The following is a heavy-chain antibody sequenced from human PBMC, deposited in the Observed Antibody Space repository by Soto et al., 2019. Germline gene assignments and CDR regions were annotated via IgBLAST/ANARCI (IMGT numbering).Heavy chain of an antibody. CDR3: ARDGVNLGYGSYVYDY. J-gene: IGHJ4*02. CDR2: ISSSSSTI. V-gene: IGHV3-48*02. CDR1: GFTFSSYS. Sequence: GGSLRLSCAASGFTFSSYSMNWVRQAPGKGLEWVSYISSSSSTIYYADSVKGRFTISRDNAKNSLYLQMNSLRDEDTAVYYCARDGVNLGYGSYVYDYWGQGTLVTVSS. D-gene: IGHD3-10*01.